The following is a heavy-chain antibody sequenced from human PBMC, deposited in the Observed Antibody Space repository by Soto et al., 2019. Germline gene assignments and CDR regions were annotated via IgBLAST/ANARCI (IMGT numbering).Heavy chain of an antibody. CDR2: INAGNGNT. CDR1: GYTFTSYA. Sequence: QVQLVQSGAEVKKPGASVKVSCKASGYTFTSYAMHWVRQAPGQRLEWMGWINAGNGNTKYSQKFQGRVTITRDTSAGTAYMDLSSLRSEDTAVYYCARVVVAATGYYWFDPWGQGTLVTVSS. V-gene: IGHV1-3*01. CDR3: ARVVVAATGYYWFDP. J-gene: IGHJ5*02. D-gene: IGHD2-15*01.